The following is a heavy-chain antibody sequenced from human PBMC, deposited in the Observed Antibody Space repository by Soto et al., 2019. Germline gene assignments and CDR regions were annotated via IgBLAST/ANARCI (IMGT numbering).Heavy chain of an antibody. Sequence: ASVKVSCKASGYTFTSDAMHWVRQAPGQRLEWMGWINAGNGNTKYSQKFQGRVTITRDTSASTAYMELSSLRSEDTAVYYCARRQYYYDSSGYFFDYWGQGTLVTVSS. J-gene: IGHJ4*02. V-gene: IGHV1-3*01. CDR3: ARRQYYYDSSGYFFDY. D-gene: IGHD3-22*01. CDR1: GYTFTSDA. CDR2: INAGNGNT.